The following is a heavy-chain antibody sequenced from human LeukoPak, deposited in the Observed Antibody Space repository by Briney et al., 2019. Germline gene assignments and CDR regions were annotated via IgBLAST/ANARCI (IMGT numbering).Heavy chain of an antibody. CDR3: ARGWPATEPLDY. D-gene: IGHD2-15*01. Sequence: GGSLRLSCAASGFTFSNYAMNWVRQAPGRGLEWISTIGGSGDYTFYADSVKGRFTISRDNAKNSLYPQMNSLRAEDTAVYYCARGWPATEPLDYWGQGTLVTVSS. CDR1: GFTFSNYA. J-gene: IGHJ4*02. V-gene: IGHV3-21*01. CDR2: IGGSGDYT.